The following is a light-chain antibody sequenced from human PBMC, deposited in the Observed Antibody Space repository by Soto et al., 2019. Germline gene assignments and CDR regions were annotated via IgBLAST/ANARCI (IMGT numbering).Light chain of an antibody. Sequence: DIQMTQSPSTLSASVRDRVTITCRATQNIGNWLAWYQQKPGKAPKLLIYKASRLDSGVPSRFSGSGSGTEFTLSISSLQPDDFATYYCQQYHSFPYTFGRGTKVEVK. V-gene: IGKV1-5*03. J-gene: IGKJ2*01. CDR3: QQYHSFPYT. CDR1: QNIGNW. CDR2: KAS.